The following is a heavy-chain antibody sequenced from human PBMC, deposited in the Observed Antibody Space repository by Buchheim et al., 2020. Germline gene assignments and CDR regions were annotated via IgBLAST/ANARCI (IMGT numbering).Heavy chain of an antibody. Sequence: EVQLVESGGGLVQPGGSLRLSCAASGFTFSSYWMSWVRQAPGKGLEWVANIKQDGSEKYYVDSVKGRFTISRDNAKNSLYLQMNSLRAEDTAVYYCARCPIAAAGQPAGVLNWFDPWGQGTL. CDR1: GFTFSSYW. CDR3: ARCPIAAAGQPAGVLNWFDP. J-gene: IGHJ5*02. V-gene: IGHV3-7*04. CDR2: IKQDGSEK. D-gene: IGHD6-13*01.